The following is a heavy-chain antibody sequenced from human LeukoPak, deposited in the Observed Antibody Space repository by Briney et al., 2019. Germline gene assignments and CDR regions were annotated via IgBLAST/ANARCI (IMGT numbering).Heavy chain of an antibody. CDR2: ISDHNGNI. D-gene: IGHD2-8*01. V-gene: IGHV1-18*01. CDR1: GYTFTSYG. Sequence: ASVKDSCKASGYTFTSYGISWVRQAPGQGLEWMGWISDHNGNIKYAQKFQGRVTMTTDTSTSTVYMELRSLRSDDTAVYFCARDLMFFCTNGVCPADHWGQGTLLIVSS. CDR3: ARDLMFFCTNGVCPADH. J-gene: IGHJ4*02.